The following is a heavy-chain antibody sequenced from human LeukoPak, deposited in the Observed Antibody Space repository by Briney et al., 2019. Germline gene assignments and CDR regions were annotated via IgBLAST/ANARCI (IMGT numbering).Heavy chain of an antibody. CDR1: GFAFSDAW. Sequence: GGSLRLSCAASGFAFSDAWMSWVRQAPGKGLEWVGRIKSKTDGGTTDYAAPVKGRFTISRDDSKNTLYLQMNSLKTEDTAVYYCTTRGGSFSIFDYWGQGTLVTVSS. CDR2: IKSKTDGGTT. CDR3: TTRGGSFSIFDY. D-gene: IGHD1-26*01. J-gene: IGHJ4*02. V-gene: IGHV3-15*01.